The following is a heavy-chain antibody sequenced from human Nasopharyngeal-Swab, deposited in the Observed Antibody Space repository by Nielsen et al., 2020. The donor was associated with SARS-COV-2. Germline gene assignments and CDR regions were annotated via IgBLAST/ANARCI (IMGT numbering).Heavy chain of an antibody. D-gene: IGHD5-24*01. CDR1: GFTFSSYW. V-gene: IGHV3-7*01. CDR2: IKQDGSEK. CDR3: ARVVYGYNYPVDY. Sequence: GGSLRLSCAASGFTFSSYWMSWVRQAPGKGLEWVANIKQDGSEKYYVDSVKGRFTISRDNANNSLYLQMNSLRAEDTAVYYCARVVYGYNYPVDYWGQGTLVTVSS. J-gene: IGHJ4*02.